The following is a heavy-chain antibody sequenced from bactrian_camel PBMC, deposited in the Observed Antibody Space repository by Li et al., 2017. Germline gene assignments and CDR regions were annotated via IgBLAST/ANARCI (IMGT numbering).Heavy chain of an antibody. CDR1: EATHC. CDR2: IDIYGRT. CDR3: VPSGLTDGSWPWENY. J-gene: IGHJ4*01. Sequence: VQLVESGGGSVQAGGSLRLSCAGTEATHCMDWFRQFPRKECEGVATIDIYGRTTYADSMKGRFTISRDNAKNTLYLQMNSLNSEDTAVYYCVPSGLTDGSWPWENYWDQGTQVTVS. D-gene: IGHD7*01. V-gene: IGHV3S53*01.